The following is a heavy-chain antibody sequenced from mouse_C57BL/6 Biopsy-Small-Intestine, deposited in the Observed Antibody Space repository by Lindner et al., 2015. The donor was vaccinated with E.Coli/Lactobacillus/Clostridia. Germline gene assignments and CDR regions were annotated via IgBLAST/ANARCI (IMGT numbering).Heavy chain of an antibody. CDR1: GFSFSDYG. CDR2: VSGGSDTI. Sequence: VQLQESGGGLVKPGGSLKLSCAASGFSFSDYGMYWVRQAPEKGLEWVAYVSGGSDTIYYADTVKGRFTISRDNAKNTLFLQMTSLRSEDTAMYYCALITTVGDFDVWGTGTTVTVSS. D-gene: IGHD1-1*01. V-gene: IGHV5-17*01. J-gene: IGHJ1*03. CDR3: ALITTVGDFDV.